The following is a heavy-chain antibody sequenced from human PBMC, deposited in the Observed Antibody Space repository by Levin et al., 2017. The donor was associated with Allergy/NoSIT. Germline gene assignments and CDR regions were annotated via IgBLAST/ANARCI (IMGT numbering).Heavy chain of an antibody. J-gene: IGHJ6*02. CDR1: GFTFSSYW. V-gene: IGHV3-7*01. Sequence: GESLKISCAASGFTFSSYWMSWVRQAPGKGLEWVANIKQDGSEKYYVDSVKGRFTISRDNAKNSLYLQMNSLRAEDTAVYYCARVHSHDILTGYTYYYYYYGMDVWGQGTTVTVSS. D-gene: IGHD3-9*01. CDR3: ARVHSHDILTGYTYYYYYYGMDV. CDR2: IKQDGSEK.